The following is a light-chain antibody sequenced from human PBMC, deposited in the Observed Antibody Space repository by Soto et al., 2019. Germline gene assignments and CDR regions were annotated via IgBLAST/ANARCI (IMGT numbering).Light chain of an antibody. J-gene: IGKJ3*01. CDR3: QQYGDSPFT. CDR1: QSVSSSY. V-gene: IGKV3-20*01. CDR2: GAS. Sequence: EIVLTQSPGTLSLSPGERATLSCRASQSVSSSYLAWYQQKPGQAPRLLIYGASSRATGIPDRFSGSGSGTDFTLTISRLEPEDFAVYYCQQYGDSPFTFGPGTKVDLK.